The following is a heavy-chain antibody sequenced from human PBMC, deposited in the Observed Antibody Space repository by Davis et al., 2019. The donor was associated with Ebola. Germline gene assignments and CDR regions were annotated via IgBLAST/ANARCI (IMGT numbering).Heavy chain of an antibody. J-gene: IGHJ2*01. V-gene: IGHV1-2*02. CDR2: IYPHSGVT. CDR3: ARGDGYNFWYFDL. CDR1: GYSFNDYY. D-gene: IGHD5-24*01. Sequence: ASVKVSCKGSGYSFNDYYVHWVRQAPGQGLEWMGWIYPHSGVTKFAQKFQDRVALTRDTSIRTVYMDLASLTSDDTAVYYYARGDGYNFWYFDLWGRGTLVSVSS.